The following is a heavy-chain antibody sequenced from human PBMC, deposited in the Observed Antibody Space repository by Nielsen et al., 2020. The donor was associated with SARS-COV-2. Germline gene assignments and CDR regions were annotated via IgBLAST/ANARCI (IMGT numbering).Heavy chain of an antibody. V-gene: IGHV3-48*03. CDR3: AGGAQDIVLMVYYYYGMDV. CDR1: GFTFSSYE. D-gene: IGHD2-8*01. J-gene: IGHJ6*02. Sequence: GESLKISCAASGFTFSSYEMNWVRQAPGKGLEWVSYISSSGSTIYYADSVKGRFTISRDNAKNSLYPQMNSLRAEDTAVYYCAGGAQDIVLMVYYYYGMDVWGQGTTVTVSS. CDR2: ISSSGSTI.